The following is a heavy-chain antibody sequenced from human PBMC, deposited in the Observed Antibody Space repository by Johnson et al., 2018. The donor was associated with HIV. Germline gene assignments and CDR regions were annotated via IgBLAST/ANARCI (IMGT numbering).Heavy chain of an antibody. CDR1: GVTFSNYA. D-gene: IGHD6-6*01. CDR2: ISGSGDTA. Sequence: MLLVESGGGLVQPGRSLRLSCAASGVTFSNYAMSWVRQAPGKGLEWVSAISGSGDTAYYADSVKGRFTISRDSSKNTLYLQMNSLRAEDTAVYYFAKDRTQLAVAFDIWGQVTMVTVSS. V-gene: IGHV3-23*04. J-gene: IGHJ3*02. CDR3: AKDRTQLAVAFDI.